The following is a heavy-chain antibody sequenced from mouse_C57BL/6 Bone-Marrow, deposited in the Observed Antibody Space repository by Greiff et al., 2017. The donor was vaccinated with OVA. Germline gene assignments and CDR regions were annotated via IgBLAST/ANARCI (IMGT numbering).Heavy chain of an antibody. V-gene: IGHV1-82*01. CDR2: IYPGDGDT. CDR1: GYAFSSSW. J-gene: IGHJ4*01. CDR3: ARSYYGSSPYAMDY. D-gene: IGHD1-1*01. Sequence: VQLQESGPELVKPGASVKISCKASGYAFSSSWLTWVKQRPGKGLEWIGRIYPGDGDTNYNGKFKGKATLTADKSSSTAYMQLSSLTSEDSAVYFCARSYYGSSPYAMDYWGQGTSVTVSS.